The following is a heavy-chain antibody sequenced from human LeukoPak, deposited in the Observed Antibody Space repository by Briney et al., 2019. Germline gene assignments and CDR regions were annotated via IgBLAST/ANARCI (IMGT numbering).Heavy chain of an antibody. CDR1: GGSISSYY. CDR2: IYTSGST. J-gene: IGHJ4*02. V-gene: IGHV4-4*07. CDR3: ARESRDCSGGSCYPTGLAY. Sequence: SSETLSLTCTVSGGSISSYYWSWIRQPAGKGLEWIGRIYTSGSTNYNPSLKSRVTMSADTSKNQFSLKLSSVTAADTAVYYCARESRDCSGGSCYPTGLAYWGQGTLVTVSS. D-gene: IGHD2-15*01.